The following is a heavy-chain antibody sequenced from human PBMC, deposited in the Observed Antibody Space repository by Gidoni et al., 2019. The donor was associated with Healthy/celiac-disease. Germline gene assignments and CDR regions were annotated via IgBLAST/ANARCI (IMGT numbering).Heavy chain of an antibody. CDR3: ARVRDIVATITSHYYGMDV. V-gene: IGHV3-7*04. Sequence: EVQLVESGGGLVQPGGSLRLSCAASGFTFSSYWMSWVRKAPGKGLEWVANIKQDGSEKYYVDSVKGRFTISRDNAKNSLYLQMNSLRAEDTAVYYCARVRDIVATITSHYYGMDVWGQGTTVTVSS. CDR1: GFTFSSYW. CDR2: IKQDGSEK. J-gene: IGHJ6*02. D-gene: IGHD5-12*01.